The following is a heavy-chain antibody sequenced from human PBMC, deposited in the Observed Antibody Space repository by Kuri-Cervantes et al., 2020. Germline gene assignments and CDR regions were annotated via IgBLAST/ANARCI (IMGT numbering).Heavy chain of an antibody. Sequence: GGSLRLSCAASGFTFSSYGMHWVRQAPGKGLEWVAVIWYDGSNKYYADSVKGRFTISRDNSKNTLYLQMNSLRAEDTAVYYCAREIMAVAGNTPWGQGTTVTVSS. CDR3: AREIMAVAGNTP. V-gene: IGHV3-33*01. CDR2: IWYDGSNK. J-gene: IGHJ6*02. CDR1: GFTFSSYG. D-gene: IGHD6-19*01.